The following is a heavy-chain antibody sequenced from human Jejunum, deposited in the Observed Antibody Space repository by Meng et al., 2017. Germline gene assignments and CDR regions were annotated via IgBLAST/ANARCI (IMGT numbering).Heavy chain of an antibody. CDR2: IYDSVNT. CDR1: GGSISSSSYY. J-gene: IGHJ4*02. V-gene: IGHV4-39*07. D-gene: IGHD6-19*01. Sequence: SETLSLTCTVSGGSISSSSYYWGWIRQPPGKGLEWIGSIYDSVNTYYNPSLESRVTMSVDTSKNQFSLKLSSVTAADTAVYFCARDYKGVAGNFDYWGQGTLVTVSS. CDR3: ARDYKGVAGNFDY.